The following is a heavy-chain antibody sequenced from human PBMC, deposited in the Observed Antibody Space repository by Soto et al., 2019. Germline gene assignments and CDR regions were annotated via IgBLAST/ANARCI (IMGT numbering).Heavy chain of an antibody. CDR2: ISYDGSNK. V-gene: IGHV3-30-3*01. D-gene: IGHD3-3*01. CDR1: GFTFSSYA. J-gene: IGHJ4*02. CDR3: ARDRVRFLEWFPGY. Sequence: GGSLRLSCAASGFTFSSYAMHWVRQAPGKGLEWVAVISYDGSNKYYADSVKGRFTISRDNSKNTLYLQMNSLRAEDTAVYYCARDRVRFLEWFPGYWGQGTLVTVSS.